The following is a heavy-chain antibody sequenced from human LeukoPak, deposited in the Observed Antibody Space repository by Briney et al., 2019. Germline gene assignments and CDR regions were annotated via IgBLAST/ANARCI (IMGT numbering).Heavy chain of an antibody. CDR3: TSTDGYPDRIDY. D-gene: IGHD5-24*01. CDR2: IRSKTNSYAT. J-gene: IGHJ4*02. CDR1: GFTFSGSA. Sequence: GGSLRLSCAASGFTFSGSAMHWVRQASGKGLEWVGRIRSKTNSYATAYAASVKGRFTISRDDSKNTAYLQMNSLKTEDTAVYYCTSTDGYPDRIDYWGQGTLVTVSS. V-gene: IGHV3-73*01.